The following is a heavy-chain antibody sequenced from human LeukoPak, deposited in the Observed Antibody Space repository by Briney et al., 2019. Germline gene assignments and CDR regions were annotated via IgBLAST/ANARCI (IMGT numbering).Heavy chain of an antibody. Sequence: PGGSLRLSCAVSGFTFSKAWMTWVRQAPGKGLEWVGRIKSETDGGTTHYAAPVKDRFTISRDDSKNTLYLQMNSLKTEDTAVYYCTTAVRWEPENNYWGQGTLVTVSS. V-gene: IGHV3-15*01. J-gene: IGHJ4*02. CDR2: IKSETDGGTT. CDR3: TTAVRWEPENNY. D-gene: IGHD1-26*01. CDR1: GFTFSKAW.